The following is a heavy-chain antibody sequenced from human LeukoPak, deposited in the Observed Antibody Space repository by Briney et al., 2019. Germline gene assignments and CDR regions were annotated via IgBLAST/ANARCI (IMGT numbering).Heavy chain of an antibody. D-gene: IGHD6-19*01. J-gene: IGHJ6*03. Sequence: ASVKVSCKASGYTFTSYDINWVRQATGQGLEWMGWMNPNSGNTGYAQKFQDRVTMTRNTSISTAYMELSSLRSEDTAVYYCARGKKQWPVKSYYYYYMDVWGKGTTVTVSS. V-gene: IGHV1-8*01. CDR2: MNPNSGNT. CDR1: GYTFTSYD. CDR3: ARGKKQWPVKSYYYYYMDV.